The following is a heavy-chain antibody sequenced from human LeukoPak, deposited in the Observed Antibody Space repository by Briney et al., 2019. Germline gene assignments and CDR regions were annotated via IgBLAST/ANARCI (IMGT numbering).Heavy chain of an antibody. V-gene: IGHV3-48*03. Sequence: PGGSLRLSCEASGFTFGSYEMTWVRQAPGKGLEWLSYISTSGSIIVYADSVRGRFTVSRDNAKNSLYLQMNSLRAEDTAIYYCARDRYDSSGYYCISDYWGQGTLVSVSS. J-gene: IGHJ4*02. CDR1: GFTFGSYE. CDR2: ISTSGSII. CDR3: ARDRYDSSGYYCISDY. D-gene: IGHD3-22*01.